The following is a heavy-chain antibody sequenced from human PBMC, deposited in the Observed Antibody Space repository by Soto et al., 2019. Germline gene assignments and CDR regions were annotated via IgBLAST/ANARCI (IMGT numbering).Heavy chain of an antibody. J-gene: IGHJ4*02. V-gene: IGHV4-39*01. CDR1: DDSINSDKYY. CDR3: ARLEGLATISYYFDF. CDR2: IYYRGNA. Sequence: QLQLQESGPGLVKPSETLSLTCSVSDDSINSDKYYWGWIRQPPGKGLEWIGSIYYRGNAYYNPSPQTRVTISLDKSESQFSLKLNSVTAADSAVYFCARLEGLATISYYFDFWGPGALVTVSS. D-gene: IGHD3-9*01.